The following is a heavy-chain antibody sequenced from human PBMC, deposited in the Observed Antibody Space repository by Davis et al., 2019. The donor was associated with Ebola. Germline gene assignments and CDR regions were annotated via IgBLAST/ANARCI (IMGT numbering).Heavy chain of an antibody. V-gene: IGHV1-46*01. CDR3: ARGWAVAY. CDR2: INPSGGST. Sequence: ASVKVSCKASGGTFSSYTISWVRQAPGQGLEWMGIINPSGGSTSYAQKFQGRVTMTRDTSTSTAYMELSSLRSEDTAVYYCARGWAVAYWGQGTLVTVSS. CDR1: GGTFSSYT. J-gene: IGHJ4*02. D-gene: IGHD6-19*01.